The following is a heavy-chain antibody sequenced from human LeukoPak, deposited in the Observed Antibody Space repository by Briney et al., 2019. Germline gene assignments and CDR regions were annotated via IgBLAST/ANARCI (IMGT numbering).Heavy chain of an antibody. CDR3: ARDHHPHIEYSSSYGSS. CDR1: GYTFSDYA. D-gene: IGHD6-6*01. CDR2: VNPNTGGT. J-gene: IGHJ5*02. V-gene: IGHV1-2*02. Sequence: ASVKVSCKASGYTFSDYAIHWVRQAPGQGLEWMGWVNPNTGGTSYAQKFQGRVTMTTDTSTSTAYMELRSLRSDDTAVYYCARDHHPHIEYSSSYGSSWGQGTLVTVSS.